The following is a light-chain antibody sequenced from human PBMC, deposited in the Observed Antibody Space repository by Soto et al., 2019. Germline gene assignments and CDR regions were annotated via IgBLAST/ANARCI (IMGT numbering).Light chain of an antibody. CDR3: CSYAGSNTFVV. Sequence: QSALTQPASVSGSPGQSITSSCTGTSSDVGSYNLVSWYQQHPGKAPKLMIYEGSKRPSGVSNRFSGSKSGNTASLTISGLQAEDEADYYCCSYAGSNTFVVFGTGTKLTVL. J-gene: IGLJ1*01. CDR2: EGS. V-gene: IGLV2-23*03. CDR1: SSDVGSYNL.